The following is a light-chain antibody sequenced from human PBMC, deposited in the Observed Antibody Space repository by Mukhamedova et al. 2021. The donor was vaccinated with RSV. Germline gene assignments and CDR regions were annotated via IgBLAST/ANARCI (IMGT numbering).Light chain of an antibody. Sequence: ISSWLAWYQQKPGKAPKLLIYKASSLESGVPSRFSGSGSGTEFTLTISSLQPDDFATYYCQQYNSYPWTFGQGTK. CDR1: ISSW. V-gene: IGKV1-5*03. J-gene: IGKJ1*01. CDR3: QQYNSYPWT. CDR2: KAS.